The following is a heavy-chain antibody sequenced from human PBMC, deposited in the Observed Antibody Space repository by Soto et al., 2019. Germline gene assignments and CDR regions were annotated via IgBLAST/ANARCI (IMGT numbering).Heavy chain of an antibody. CDR3: AKGGGITFGDIDRLLDY. CDR2: IGWSGGSR. Sequence: EVQLVESGGGLVQPGRSLRLSCAASGFTFDDYAMHWVRQAPGKGLEWVSGIGWSGGSRGYADSVKGRFTISRDNAKNSLYLHMSSLRAEDTALYYCAKGGGITFGDIDRLLDYWGQGTLVTVSS. V-gene: IGHV3-9*01. D-gene: IGHD3-16*01. CDR1: GFTFDDYA. J-gene: IGHJ4*02.